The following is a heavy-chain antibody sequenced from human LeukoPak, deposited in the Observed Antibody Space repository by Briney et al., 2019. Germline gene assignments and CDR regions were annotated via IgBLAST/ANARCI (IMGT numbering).Heavy chain of an antibody. J-gene: IGHJ6*03. V-gene: IGHV4-34*01. CDR3: AKEGRGYCTSTSCWGLYYHYMDV. D-gene: IGHD2-2*01. CDR2: INHSGST. CDR1: GGSFIGYY. Sequence: SETLSLTCAVYGGSFIGYYWSWIRQPPGKGLEWIGEINHSGSTNYNPSLKSRVTISVDTSKNQFSLKLTSVTAADTAVYYCAKEGRGYCTSTSCWGLYYHYMDVWDKGATVTISS.